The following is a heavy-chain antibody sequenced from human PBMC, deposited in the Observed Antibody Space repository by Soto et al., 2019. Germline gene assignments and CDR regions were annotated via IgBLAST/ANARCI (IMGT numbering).Heavy chain of an antibody. V-gene: IGHV3-15*01. Sequence: GSLRLSCAASGFTFSNVWMSWVRQAPGKGLEWVGRIRSKTDGGTTDYAAPVKGRFTVSRDDSKNTLYLQMFSLKTEDTSVYYCTTESFALSATGTVFDHWGQGTLVTVSS. CDR2: IRSKTDGGTT. CDR3: TTESFALSATGTVFDH. D-gene: IGHD1-1*01. J-gene: IGHJ4*02. CDR1: GFTFSNVW.